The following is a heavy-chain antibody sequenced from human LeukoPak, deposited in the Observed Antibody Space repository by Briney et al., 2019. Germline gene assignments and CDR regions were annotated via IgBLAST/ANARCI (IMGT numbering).Heavy chain of an antibody. CDR3: ARDRAYDILTGYYGTQSEMYYFDS. Sequence: ASVKVSCKASGYTFTGHYMHWVRQAPGQGLEWMGWINPKNAGTNYAQKFQGRVTMTRDTSTGTAYMELRSLRSDDTAVFYCARDRAYDILTGYYGTQSEMYYFDSWGQGTLVTVSS. V-gene: IGHV1-2*02. CDR1: GYTFTGHY. J-gene: IGHJ4*02. CDR2: INPKNAGT. D-gene: IGHD3-9*01.